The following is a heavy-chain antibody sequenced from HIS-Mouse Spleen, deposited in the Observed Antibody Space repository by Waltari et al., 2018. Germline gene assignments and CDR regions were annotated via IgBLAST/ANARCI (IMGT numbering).Heavy chain of an antibody. Sequence: EVQLVESGGGLVQPGGSLRLSCAASGFTFSSTGMHWFRQAPGKGLVWVSRINSDGSSTSYAASVKGRFTISRDNAKNTLYLQMNSLRAEDTAVYYCAREHSSSSDAFDIWGQGTMVTVSS. CDR1: GFTFSSTG. J-gene: IGHJ3*02. D-gene: IGHD6-6*01. CDR3: AREHSSSSDAFDI. CDR2: INSDGSST. V-gene: IGHV3-74*01.